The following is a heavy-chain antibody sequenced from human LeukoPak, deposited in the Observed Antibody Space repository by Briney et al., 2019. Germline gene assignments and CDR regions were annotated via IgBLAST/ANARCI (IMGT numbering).Heavy chain of an antibody. V-gene: IGHV3-30*03. CDR2: ISYDGSNK. J-gene: IGHJ5*02. Sequence: PGGSLRLSCAASGFTFSSYGMHWVRQAPGKGLEWVAVISYDGSNKYYADSVKGRFTISRDNSKNTLYLQMNSLRSEDTAAYYCAREQTMVWGVDPWGQGTLVTVSS. CDR3: AREQTMVWGVDP. D-gene: IGHD3-10*01. CDR1: GFTFSSYG.